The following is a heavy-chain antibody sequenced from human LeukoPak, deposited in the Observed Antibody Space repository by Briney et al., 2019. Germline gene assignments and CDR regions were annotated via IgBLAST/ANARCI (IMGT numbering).Heavy chain of an antibody. V-gene: IGHV1-18*01. J-gene: IGHJ5*02. CDR1: GYTFTSYG. D-gene: IGHD3-10*01. CDR2: ISAYNGNT. Sequence: ASVKVSCKASGYTFTSYGISWVRQAPGPGRERMGWISAYNGNTNYAQKLQGIVTMTTDTSTSTVYRELRSLRSDDTAVYYCARAWTGSGSPREYNWFDPWGQGTLVTVSS. CDR3: ARAWTGSGSPREYNWFDP.